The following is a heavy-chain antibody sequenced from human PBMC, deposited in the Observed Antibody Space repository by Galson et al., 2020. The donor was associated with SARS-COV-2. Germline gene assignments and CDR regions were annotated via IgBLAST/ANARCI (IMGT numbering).Heavy chain of an antibody. V-gene: IGHV3-23*01. J-gene: IGHJ4*02. CDR2: IGSSGGSI. Sequence: GESLKISCAASGFNLGSYAMSWIRQAPGKGLEWVSAIGSSGGSIYYTDSVKGRFTISRDNSKNTLYLQMSSLTVDHTAVYYCAKDKAPSGSYRSRYFDDWGQGTQVTVSS. CDR1: GFNLGSYA. D-gene: IGHD3-16*02. CDR3: AKDKAPSGSYRSRYFDD.